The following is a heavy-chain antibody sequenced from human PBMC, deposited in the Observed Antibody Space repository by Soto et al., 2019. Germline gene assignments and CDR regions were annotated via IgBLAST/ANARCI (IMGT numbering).Heavy chain of an antibody. D-gene: IGHD5-12*01. J-gene: IGHJ4*02. CDR1: GYTFTSSG. V-gene: IGHV1-18*01. Sequence: ASVKVSCKASGYTFTSSGISWVRQAPGQGLEWMGWISAYNGNTNYAQKLQGRVTMTPDTSTSTAYMELRSLRSDDTAVYYCARDISGYDFGYWGQGTLVTVSA. CDR2: ISAYNGNT. CDR3: ARDISGYDFGY.